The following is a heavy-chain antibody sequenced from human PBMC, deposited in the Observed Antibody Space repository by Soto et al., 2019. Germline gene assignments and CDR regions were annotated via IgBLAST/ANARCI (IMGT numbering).Heavy chain of an antibody. CDR1: GDSIKTETW. CDR2: IKHTGDA. Sequence: QVHLQESGPGLVKPSETLSLTCAVSGDSIKTETWWSWLRQLPGTGLEWIGEIKHTGDANANPALRSRVSMSVDRTKNQFFLNLRSVSAADTAVYFCAREGRLPWFESWAQGPLVTVSS. J-gene: IGHJ5*01. CDR3: AREGRLPWFES. V-gene: IGHV4-4*02.